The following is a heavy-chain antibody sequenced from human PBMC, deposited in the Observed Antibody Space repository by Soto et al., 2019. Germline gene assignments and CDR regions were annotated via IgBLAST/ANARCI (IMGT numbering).Heavy chain of an antibody. V-gene: IGHV3-15*01. Sequence: EVQLVESGGGLVEPGGSLRLSCAASGFTFSNAWMSWVRQAPGKGLEWVGRIKSKSEGETIDYAAPVKGRFIISRHDSKNTLYLQMNSLKSEATGVYYCTSGPVGSTRPLDYWGQGTLVTVSS. D-gene: IGHD2-2*01. CDR2: IKSKSEGETI. J-gene: IGHJ4*02. CDR3: TSGPVGSTRPLDY. CDR1: GFTFSNAW.